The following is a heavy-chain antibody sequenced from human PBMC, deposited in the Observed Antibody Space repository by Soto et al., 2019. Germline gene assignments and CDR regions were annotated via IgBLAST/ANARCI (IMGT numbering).Heavy chain of an antibody. V-gene: IGHV3-66*01. CDR2: IYSGGST. J-gene: IGHJ4*02. CDR1: GFTVSSNY. Sequence: GGSLRLSCAASGFTVSSNYMSWVRQAPGKGLEWVSVIYSGGSTYYADSVKGRFTISRDNSKNTLYLQMNSLRAEDTAVYYCARGGRITIFGVVITNFDYWGQGTLVTVSS. CDR3: ARGGRITIFGVVITNFDY. D-gene: IGHD3-3*01.